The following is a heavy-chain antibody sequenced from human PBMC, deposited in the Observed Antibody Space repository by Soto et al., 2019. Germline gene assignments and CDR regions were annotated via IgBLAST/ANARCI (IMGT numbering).Heavy chain of an antibody. CDR1: GYSFTSYW. Sequence: PGESLKISCKGSGYSFTSYWIGWVRQMPGKGLEWMGIIYPGDSDTRYSPSFQGQVTISADKSVSTAYLQWSSLKASDTAMYYCTRKTQSSSWSGLFDPWGQGTLVTVSS. J-gene: IGHJ5*02. CDR3: TRKTQSSSWSGLFDP. V-gene: IGHV5-51*01. CDR2: IYPGDSDT. D-gene: IGHD6-13*01.